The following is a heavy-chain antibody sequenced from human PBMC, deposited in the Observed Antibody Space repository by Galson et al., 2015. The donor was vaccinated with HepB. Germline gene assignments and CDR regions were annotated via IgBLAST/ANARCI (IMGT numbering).Heavy chain of an antibody. V-gene: IGHV4-39*07. CDR2: IYYSGST. Sequence: ETLSLTCTVSGGSISSSSYYWGWIRQPPGKGLEWIGSIYYSGSTYYNPSLKSRVTISVDTSKNQFSLKLSSVTAADTAVYYCARGAIVATFPDAFDIWGQGTMVTVSS. J-gene: IGHJ3*02. D-gene: IGHD5-12*01. CDR1: GGSISSSSYY. CDR3: ARGAIVATFPDAFDI.